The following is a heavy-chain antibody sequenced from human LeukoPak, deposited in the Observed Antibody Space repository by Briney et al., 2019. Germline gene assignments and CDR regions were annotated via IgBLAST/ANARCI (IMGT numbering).Heavy chain of an antibody. Sequence: GGSLRLSCAASGFTFSDYYMSWIRQAPGKGLEWVSYISSSGSTIYYADSVKGRFTISRDNAKNPLYLQMNSLRAEDTAVYYCARDSRLPAYYYYYGMDVWGQGTTVTVSS. CDR1: GFTFSDYY. CDR3: ARDSRLPAYYYYYGMDV. V-gene: IGHV3-11*01. CDR2: ISSSGSTI. D-gene: IGHD2-2*01. J-gene: IGHJ6*02.